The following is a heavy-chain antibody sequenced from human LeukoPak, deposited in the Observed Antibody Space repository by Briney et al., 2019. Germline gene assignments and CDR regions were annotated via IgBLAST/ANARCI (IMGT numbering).Heavy chain of an antibody. Sequence: SETLSLTCAVYGGSFSGYYWSWIRQPPGKGLEWIGEINHSGSTNYNPSLKSRVTISVDTSKNQFSLKLSSVTAADTAVYYCAGEGYGDYTRHAFDIWGQGTMVTVSS. J-gene: IGHJ3*02. V-gene: IGHV4-34*01. CDR1: GGSFSGYY. CDR2: INHSGST. D-gene: IGHD4-17*01. CDR3: AGEGYGDYTRHAFDI.